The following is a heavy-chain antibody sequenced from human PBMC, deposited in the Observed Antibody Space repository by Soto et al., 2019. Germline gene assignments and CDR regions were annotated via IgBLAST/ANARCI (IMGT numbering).Heavy chain of an antibody. V-gene: IGHV4-39*02. CDR2: VYFDGRT. D-gene: IGHD5-18*01. J-gene: IGHJ4*02. CDR3: VRHDAAMLPRDD. Sequence: PSETLSLTCTVSGGSIGGSDYYWGGIRQPPGEGLQWIGAVYFDGRTYYNPSLKSRVTIPVDTSKNHFSLMLKSVTAADTAVYYCVRHDAAMLPRDDWGQGNLVTVSS. CDR1: GGSIGGSDYY.